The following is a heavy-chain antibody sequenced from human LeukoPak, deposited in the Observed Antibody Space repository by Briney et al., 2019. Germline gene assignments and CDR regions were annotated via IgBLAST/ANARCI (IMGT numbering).Heavy chain of an antibody. J-gene: IGHJ4*02. Sequence: SETLSLTCTVSGGSISSYYWSWIRQPPGKGLEWIGYIYYSGSTNYNPSLKSRVTISVDTSKNQFSLKLSSVTAADTAVYYCARHSDPYYDILIGYYSGLSVGDWGQGTLVTVSS. D-gene: IGHD3-9*01. V-gene: IGHV4-59*08. CDR1: GGSISSYY. CDR3: ARHSDPYYDILIGYYSGLSVGD. CDR2: IYYSGST.